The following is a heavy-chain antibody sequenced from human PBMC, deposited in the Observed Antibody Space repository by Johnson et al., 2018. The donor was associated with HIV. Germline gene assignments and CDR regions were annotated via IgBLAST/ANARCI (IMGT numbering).Heavy chain of an antibody. D-gene: IGHD3-3*01. CDR2: ISSDGGST. Sequence: VQLVESGGGLVQPGGSLRLSCAASGFTFSSYAMHWVRQAPGKGLEYVSAISSDGGSTYYANSVKGRFTISRDNSKNTLYLQMNSLRAEDTAVYYCSKNSRITYDSRRAFDLWGQGTMVTVSS. V-gene: IGHV3-64*01. CDR3: SKNSRITYDSRRAFDL. J-gene: IGHJ3*01. CDR1: GFTFSSYA.